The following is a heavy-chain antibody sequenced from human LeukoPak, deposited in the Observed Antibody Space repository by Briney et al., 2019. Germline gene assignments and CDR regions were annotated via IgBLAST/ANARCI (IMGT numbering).Heavy chain of an antibody. J-gene: IGHJ4*02. CDR3: ARDQGSGWYWALDY. CDR1: GFTVSSNY. D-gene: IGHD6-19*01. Sequence: GGSLRLSCAASGFTVSSNYMSWVRQAPGKGLEWVSVIYSGGFTYYADSVKGRFTISRDNSKNTLYLQMNGLRAEDTAVYYCARDQGSGWYWALDYWGQGTLVTVSS. V-gene: IGHV3-53*01. CDR2: IYSGGFT.